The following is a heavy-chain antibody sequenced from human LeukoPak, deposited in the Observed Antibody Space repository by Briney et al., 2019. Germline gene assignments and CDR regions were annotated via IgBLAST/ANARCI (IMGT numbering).Heavy chain of an antibody. Sequence: GGSLRLSCAASGFTFSSYSMNWVRQAPGKGLEWVSYISSGSSIIYYADSVKGRFTISRDNAKNSQYLQMNSLRAEDTAVYYCAGDYCSTTSCRFDYWGQGTLVTVSS. V-gene: IGHV3-48*01. CDR2: ISSGSSII. J-gene: IGHJ4*02. CDR3: AGDYCSTTSCRFDY. D-gene: IGHD2-2*01. CDR1: GFTFSSYS.